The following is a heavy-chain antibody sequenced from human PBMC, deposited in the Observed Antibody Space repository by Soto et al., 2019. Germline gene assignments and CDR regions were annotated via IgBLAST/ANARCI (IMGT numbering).Heavy chain of an antibody. J-gene: IGHJ5*02. CDR1: GVTFRSFT. D-gene: IGHD6-13*01. CDR2: ISSNSAYI. CDR3: TRDASRDSSARGWFDP. Sequence: GSLRLSCAASGVTFRSFTMNWVRQAPGKGLEWVSTISSNSAYIYYTDALRGRFTISRDSAKNSLHLQMNSLRAEDTAVYYCTRDASRDSSARGWFDPWGPGTLVTVAS. V-gene: IGHV3-21*01.